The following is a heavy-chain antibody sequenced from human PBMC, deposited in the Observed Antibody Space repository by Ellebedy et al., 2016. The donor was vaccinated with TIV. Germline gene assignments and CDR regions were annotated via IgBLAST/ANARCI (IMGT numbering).Heavy chain of an antibody. Sequence: SETLSLXXTVSGVSIRSYYWSWIRQPPGKGLEWIGYVSSSGSTNYNPSLKSRVTISVDTSKNHFSLKLSSVTAADTAVYYCARSRFVFTGRVDNWFDSWGQGTLVTVSS. D-gene: IGHD2-15*01. CDR2: VSSSGST. J-gene: IGHJ5*01. V-gene: IGHV4-59*01. CDR3: ARSRFVFTGRVDNWFDS. CDR1: GVSIRSYY.